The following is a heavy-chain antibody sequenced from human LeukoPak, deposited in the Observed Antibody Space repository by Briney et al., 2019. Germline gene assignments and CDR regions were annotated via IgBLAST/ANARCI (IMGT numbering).Heavy chain of an antibody. V-gene: IGHV3-30*02. CDR3: ARYYYDSSGYLDYFDY. J-gene: IGHJ4*02. D-gene: IGHD3-22*01. Sequence: PGGSLRLSCAASGFTFSSYGMHWVRQAPGKGLEWVAFIRYDGSNKYYADSVKGRFTISRDNSKNTLYLQMNSLRAEDTAVYYCARYYYDSSGYLDYFDYWGQGTLVTVSS. CDR1: GFTFSSYG. CDR2: IRYDGSNK.